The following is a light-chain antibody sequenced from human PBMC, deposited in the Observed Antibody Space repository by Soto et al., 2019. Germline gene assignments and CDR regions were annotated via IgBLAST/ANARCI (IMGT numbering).Light chain of an antibody. V-gene: IGKV1-5*01. CDR1: QSISSW. CDR2: DAS. Sequence: DIQMTQSPSTLSASVGVRVTITCRASQSISSWLAWYQQKPGKAPKLLIYDASSLESGVPSRFSGSGSGTEFTLTISSLQPDDFATYYCQQYNNYYTFGQGTKLEIK. J-gene: IGKJ2*01. CDR3: QQYNNYYT.